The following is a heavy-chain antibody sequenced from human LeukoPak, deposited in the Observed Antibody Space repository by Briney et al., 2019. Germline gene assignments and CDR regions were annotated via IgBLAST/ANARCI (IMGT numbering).Heavy chain of an antibody. CDR3: ATDLAMVRGVIEGDY. CDR1: GYTLTELP. J-gene: IGHJ4*02. V-gene: IGHV1-24*01. D-gene: IGHD3-10*01. Sequence: ASVKVSCKVSGYTLTELPMHWVRQAPGKGLEWMGGFDPEDGETIYAQKFQGRVTMTEDTSTDTAYMELSSLTSDAPAVYYCATDLAMVRGVIEGDYWGQGTLVTVSS. CDR2: FDPEDGET.